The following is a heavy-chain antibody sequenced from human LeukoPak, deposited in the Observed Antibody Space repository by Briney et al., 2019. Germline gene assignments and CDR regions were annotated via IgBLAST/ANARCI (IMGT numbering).Heavy chain of an antibody. Sequence: PSETLSLTCTVSGGSISSGGYYWSWIRQHPGKGLEWIGYIYYSGSTYYNPSLKSRVTISVDTSKNQFSLKLSSVTAADTAVYYCARFSNSGVDYWGQGTLVTVSS. V-gene: IGHV4-31*03. CDR3: ARFSNSGVDY. J-gene: IGHJ4*02. CDR1: GGSISSGGYY. D-gene: IGHD4-11*01. CDR2: IYYSGST.